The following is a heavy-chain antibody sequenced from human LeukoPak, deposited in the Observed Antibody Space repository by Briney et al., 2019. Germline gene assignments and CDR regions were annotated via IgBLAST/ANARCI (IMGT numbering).Heavy chain of an antibody. D-gene: IGHD3-10*01. CDR1: GGSISSGGYY. CDR3: ARNYYGSGSYDS. CDR2: IYYSGST. Sequence: SQTLSLTCTVSGGSISSGGYYWSWIRQHPGKGLEWIGYIYYSGSTYYNPSLKSRVTISVDASKNQFSLKLSSVTAADTAVYYCARNYYGSGSYDSWGQGTLVTVSS. J-gene: IGHJ5*02. V-gene: IGHV4-31*03.